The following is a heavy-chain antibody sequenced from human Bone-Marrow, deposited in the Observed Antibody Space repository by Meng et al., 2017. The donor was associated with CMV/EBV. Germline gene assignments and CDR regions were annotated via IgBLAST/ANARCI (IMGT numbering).Heavy chain of an antibody. CDR2: ISYDGSNK. CDR1: GFTFSSYA. D-gene: IGHD6-19*01. J-gene: IGHJ4*02. V-gene: IGHV3-30*04. CDR3: ASGTDISAIAVASTFDY. Sequence: GGSLRLSCAASGFTFSSYAMHWVRQAPGKWLEWVAVISYDGSNKYYADSVKGRFTISRDNSKNTLYLQMNSLRAEDTAVYYCASGTDISAIAVASTFDYWGQGTRVTVSS.